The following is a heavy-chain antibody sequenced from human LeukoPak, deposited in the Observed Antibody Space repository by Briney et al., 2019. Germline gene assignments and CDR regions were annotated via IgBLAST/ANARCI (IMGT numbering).Heavy chain of an antibody. CDR1: GYTVTTYA. J-gene: IGHJ6*03. CDR2: INTNTGNP. Sequence: ASVKVSCKAAGYTVTTYAMNRVRQAPGQGLEWMGWINTNTGNPTYAQGFTGRFVFSLDTSVSTAYLQISSLVPDDTAVYFCARGDWHHSGSYSYYYYIDVWGKGTTVTVSS. D-gene: IGHD1-26*01. CDR3: ARGDWHHSGSYSYYYYIDV. V-gene: IGHV7-4-1*02.